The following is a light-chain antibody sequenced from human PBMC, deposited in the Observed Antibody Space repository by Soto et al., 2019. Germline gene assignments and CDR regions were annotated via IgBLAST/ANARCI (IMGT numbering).Light chain of an antibody. V-gene: IGLV2-14*01. Sequence: QSVLTQPASVSGSPGQSITISCTGTSSDVGDYNYVSWYQQHPGKAPKLMIYEVSNRPSGVSNRFSGSNSGNTASLTISGLQAEDEADYYCSSYTSSNTGVFGGGTKLTVL. CDR2: EVS. J-gene: IGLJ3*02. CDR3: SSYTSSNTGV. CDR1: SSDVGDYNY.